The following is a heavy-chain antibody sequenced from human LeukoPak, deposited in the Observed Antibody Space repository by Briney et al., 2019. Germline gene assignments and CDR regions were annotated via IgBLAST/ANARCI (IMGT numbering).Heavy chain of an antibody. D-gene: IGHD3-10*01. CDR1: GITLSNYG. Sequence: QAGGSLSLSCAVSGITLSNYGMSWVRQAPGKGLEWVAGISDSGGRTKYADSVKGRFTISRGNPKNTLYLQMNSLRAEDTAVYFCAKRGVVIRVILVGFHKEAYYFDSWGQGALVTVSS. CDR3: AKRGVVIRVILVGFHKEAYYFDS. J-gene: IGHJ4*02. CDR2: ISDSGGRT. V-gene: IGHV3-23*01.